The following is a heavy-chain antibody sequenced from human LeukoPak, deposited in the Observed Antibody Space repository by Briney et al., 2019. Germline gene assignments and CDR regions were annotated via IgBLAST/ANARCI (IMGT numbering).Heavy chain of an antibody. D-gene: IGHD1-14*01. V-gene: IGHV4-38-2*02. CDR2: IYHSGST. CDR3: ARAREPLVYTYYFDY. CDR1: GYSISSGYF. Sequence: SETLSLTCSVSGYSISSGYFWGWIRQPPGKGLEWIGRIYHSGSTYYDPSLKSRVTIPVDTSRNQFSLKLSSVTAADSAVYYCARAREPLVYTYYFDYWGQGALVTVSS. J-gene: IGHJ4*02.